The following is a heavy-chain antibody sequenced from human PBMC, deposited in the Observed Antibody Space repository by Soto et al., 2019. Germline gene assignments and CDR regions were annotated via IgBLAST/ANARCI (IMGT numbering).Heavy chain of an antibody. Sequence: GGSLRLSCAASGFTFNDYAMYWVRQAPGKGLEWVSGISWNSGSIRYADSVKGRFTISRDNAKNSLYLQMDSLRPEDSALYFCARRATVRGPILFYYFDYWGQGTLVTVSS. CDR2: ISWNSGSI. CDR3: ARRATVRGPILFYYFDY. V-gene: IGHV3-9*01. J-gene: IGHJ4*02. CDR1: GFTFNDYA. D-gene: IGHD3-10*01.